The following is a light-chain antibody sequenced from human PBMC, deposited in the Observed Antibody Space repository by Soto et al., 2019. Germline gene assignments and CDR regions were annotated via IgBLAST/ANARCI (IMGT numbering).Light chain of an antibody. CDR1: QDISNY. J-gene: IGKJ5*01. CDR3: QQYDNLPIT. V-gene: IGKV1-33*01. Sequence: DLQVTQSPSSLSASLGDRVTITCQASQDISNYLNWYQQKPGKAPKLLIYDASNLETGVTSRFSGSGSGTDFTFTISSLQPEDIATYYCQQYDNLPITFGQGTRLEL. CDR2: DAS.